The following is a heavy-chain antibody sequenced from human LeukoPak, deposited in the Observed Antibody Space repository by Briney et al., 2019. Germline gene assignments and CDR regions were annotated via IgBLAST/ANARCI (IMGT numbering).Heavy chain of an antibody. CDR2: ISYDGSNK. CDR3: AKGTYYYGSTESTGSWYFDL. CDR1: GFTFSSYG. Sequence: GRSLRLSCAASGFTFSSYGMHWVRQAPGKGLEWVAVISYDGSNKYYADSVKGRFAISRDNSKNTLYLQMNSLRAEDTAVYYCAKGTYYYGSTESTGSWYFDLWGRGTLVTVSS. J-gene: IGHJ2*01. D-gene: IGHD3-10*01. V-gene: IGHV3-30*18.